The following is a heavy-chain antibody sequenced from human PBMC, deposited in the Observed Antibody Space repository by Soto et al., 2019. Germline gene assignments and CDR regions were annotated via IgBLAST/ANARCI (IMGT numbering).Heavy chain of an antibody. J-gene: IGHJ4*02. CDR2: ISYDGSNK. D-gene: IGHD3-22*01. CDR3: AKDSSYYYDSSGYYYFDY. CDR1: GFTFSSYG. V-gene: IGHV3-30*18. Sequence: GGSLRLSCAASGFTFSSYGMHWVRQAPGKGLEWVAVISYDGSNKYYADSVKGRFTISRDNSKNTLYLQMNSLRAEDTAVYYWAKDSSYYYDSSGYYYFDYWGQGTLVTVSS.